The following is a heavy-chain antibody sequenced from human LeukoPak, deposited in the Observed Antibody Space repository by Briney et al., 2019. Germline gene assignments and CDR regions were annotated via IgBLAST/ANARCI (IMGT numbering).Heavy chain of an antibody. J-gene: IGHJ3*02. CDR2: IYTSGST. D-gene: IGHD6-19*01. V-gene: IGHV4-4*07. CDR1: GGSISSYY. Sequence: PSETLSLTCTVSGGSISSYYWSWIRQPAGKGLEWIGRIYTSGSTNYNPSLKSRVTMSVDTSKNQFSLKLSSVTAADTAVYYCARDRYSSGWYSMTQSLAFDIWGQGTMVTVSS. CDR3: ARDRYSSGWYSMTQSLAFDI.